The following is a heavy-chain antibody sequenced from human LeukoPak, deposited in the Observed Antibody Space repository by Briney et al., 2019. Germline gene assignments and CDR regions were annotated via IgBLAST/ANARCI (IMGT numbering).Heavy chain of an antibody. Sequence: GASVKVSCKASGYIFTNYPMNWVRQAPGQGLEWMGLINTNTGNPTYAQGLTERFVFSWDTSVSTAYLQITSLKAEDTAVYLCARDSYCSGGTCYSRVGYWGQGTEVTVSS. D-gene: IGHD2-15*01. CDR2: INTNTGNP. V-gene: IGHV7-4-1*02. CDR1: GYIFTNYP. J-gene: IGHJ4*02. CDR3: ARDSYCSGGTCYSRVGY.